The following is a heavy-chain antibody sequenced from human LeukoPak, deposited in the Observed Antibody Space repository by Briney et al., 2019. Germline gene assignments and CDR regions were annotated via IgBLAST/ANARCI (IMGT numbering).Heavy chain of an antibody. D-gene: IGHD6-19*01. CDR1: GYTFTSYG. Sequence: ASVKVSCKASGYTFTSYGISWVRQAPGQGLEWMGWISAYNGNTNYAQKLQGRVTMTTDTSTSTAYMELRSLRSDDTAVYYCARDLDEGMDIWQWLVLDYWGQGTLVTVSS. V-gene: IGHV1-18*01. CDR2: ISAYNGNT. J-gene: IGHJ4*02. CDR3: ARDLDEGMDIWQWLVLDY.